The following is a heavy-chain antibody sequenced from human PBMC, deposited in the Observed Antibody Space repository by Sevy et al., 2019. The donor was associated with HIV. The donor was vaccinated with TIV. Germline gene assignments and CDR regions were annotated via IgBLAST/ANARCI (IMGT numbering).Heavy chain of an antibody. Sequence: ASVKVSCRASGYTFTDYYLHWVRQAPGQGLEWMGWINPNNGGTEYAQRFQGRVAMTRDTSISTGYMELSRLRSDDTAVYYCARASYVSECYTNDYWGQGTLVTVSS. V-gene: IGHV1-2*02. D-gene: IGHD3-10*01. CDR1: GYTFTDYY. J-gene: IGHJ4*02. CDR2: INPNNGGT. CDR3: ARASYVSECYTNDY.